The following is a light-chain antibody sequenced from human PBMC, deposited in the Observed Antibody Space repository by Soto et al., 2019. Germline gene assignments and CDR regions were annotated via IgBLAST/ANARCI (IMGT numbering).Light chain of an antibody. CDR3: QQSYSSPPT. Sequence: DIQMTQSPSSLSASVGDRVTITCRASQSISSYLNWYQQKPGKAPKLLIYAASSLQSGVTSRFSGSGSGTEFNLTISSLQPEYFATCYCQQSYSSPPTFGRGNKLEIK. V-gene: IGKV1-39*01. CDR2: AAS. J-gene: IGKJ2*01. CDR1: QSISSY.